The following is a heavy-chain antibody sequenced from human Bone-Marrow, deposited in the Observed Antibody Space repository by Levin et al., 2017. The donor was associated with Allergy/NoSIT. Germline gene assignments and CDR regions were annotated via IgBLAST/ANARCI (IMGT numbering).Heavy chain of an antibody. CDR2: ISSSGSTR. Sequence: GASVKVSCAASGFTFSSSEMNWVRQAPGKGLEWVSYISSSGSTRYHADSVKGRFTISRDNAKNSLYLQMNSLRVEDTAVYYCAKAMYNWGQGTLVTVSS. J-gene: IGHJ4*02. V-gene: IGHV3-48*03. D-gene: IGHD1-14*01. CDR3: AKAMYN. CDR1: GFTFSSSE.